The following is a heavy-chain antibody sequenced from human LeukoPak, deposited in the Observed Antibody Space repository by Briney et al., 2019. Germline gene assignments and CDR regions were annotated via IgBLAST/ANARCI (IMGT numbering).Heavy chain of an antibody. Sequence: SGGSLRLSCAASGFTFSNYGMSWVRQAPGKGLEWVSAISARGGGTFYADSLKGRFTISRDNAKNSLYLQMNSLRAEDTAVYYCARDRVRGKDGMDVWGQGTTVTVSS. D-gene: IGHD3-10*01. CDR1: GFTFSNYG. CDR3: ARDRVRGKDGMDV. CDR2: ISARGGGT. J-gene: IGHJ6*02. V-gene: IGHV3-23*01.